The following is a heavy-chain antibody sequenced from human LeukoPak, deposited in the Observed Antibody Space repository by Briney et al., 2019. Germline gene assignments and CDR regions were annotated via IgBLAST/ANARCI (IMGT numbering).Heavy chain of an antibody. Sequence: GRSLRLSCTSSGYTFSHLDKQWVRQAPGKGLEWVTLIWYDGSNKYYADSVKGRFTISRDNSKNTLYLQMNSLRDEDTAVYYCAIFCGAIQTTSVASWAQGTLVTVSS. CDR1: GYTFSHLD. V-gene: IGHV3-33*01. CDR2: IWYDGSNK. CDR3: AIFCGAIQTTSVAS. J-gene: IGHJ5*02. D-gene: IGHD1-1*01.